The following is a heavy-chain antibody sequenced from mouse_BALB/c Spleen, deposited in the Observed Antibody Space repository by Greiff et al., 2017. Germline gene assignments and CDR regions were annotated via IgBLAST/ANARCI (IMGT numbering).Heavy chain of an antibody. V-gene: IGHV1-7*01. Sequence: QVQLQQSGAELAKPGASVKMSCKASGYTFTSYWMHWVKQRPGQGLEWIGYINPSTGYTEYNQKFKDKATLTADKSSSTAYMQLSSLTSEDSAVYYCARSRWDAAWFAYWGQGTLVTVSA. CDR1: GYTFTSYW. J-gene: IGHJ3*01. CDR3: ARSRWDAAWFAY. CDR2: INPSTGYT. D-gene: IGHD4-1*01.